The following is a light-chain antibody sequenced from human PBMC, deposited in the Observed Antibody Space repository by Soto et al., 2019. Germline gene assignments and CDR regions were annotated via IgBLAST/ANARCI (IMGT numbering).Light chain of an antibody. CDR1: QSVYNN. CDR2: GAS. Sequence: EIVVTQSPATLSVSPGERATLSCRASQSVYNNLTWYHQKPGQAPRLLIYGASTRATGISARFSGSGSGTEFTLTISSLQSEDFAVYYCQQYNNWPLTFGQGTKLEIK. CDR3: QQYNNWPLT. J-gene: IGKJ2*01. V-gene: IGKV3-15*01.